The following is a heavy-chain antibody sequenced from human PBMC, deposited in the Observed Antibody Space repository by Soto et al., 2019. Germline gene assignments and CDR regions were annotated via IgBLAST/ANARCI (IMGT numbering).Heavy chain of an antibody. CDR1: GGSFSGYY. D-gene: IGHD3-3*01. V-gene: IGHV4-34*01. CDR2: INHSGST. CDR3: ARRTTYYDFWSGYYSPWFDP. Sequence: QVPLQQWGAGLLKPSETLSLTCAVYGGSFSGYYWSWIRQPPGKGLEWVGEINHSGSTNYNPSLKSRVTISVDTSKNQFSLKLSSVTAADTAVYYCARRTTYYDFWSGYYSPWFDPWGQGTLVTVSS. J-gene: IGHJ5*02.